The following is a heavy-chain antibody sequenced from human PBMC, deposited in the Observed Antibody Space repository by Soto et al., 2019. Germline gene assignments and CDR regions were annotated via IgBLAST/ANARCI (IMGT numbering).Heavy chain of an antibody. V-gene: IGHV3-9*01. J-gene: IGHJ4*02. D-gene: IGHD5-12*01. CDR1: GFTFDDYA. Sequence: GGSLRLSCAASGFTFDDYAMHWVRQAPGKGLEWVSGISWNSGSIGYADSVKGRFTISRDNAKNTLYLQMNSLRAEDTAVYYCARDSYGYNYPGPFDYWGQGTLVTVSS. CDR3: ARDSYGYNYPGPFDY. CDR2: ISWNSGSI.